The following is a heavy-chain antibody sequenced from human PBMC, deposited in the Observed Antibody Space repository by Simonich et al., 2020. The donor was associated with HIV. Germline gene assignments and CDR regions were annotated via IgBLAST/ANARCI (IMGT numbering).Heavy chain of an antibody. Sequence: QVQLQQWGAGLLKPSETLSLTCAVYGGSFSGYYWSWIRQPPGKGLEWIGEINHSGSTTYNPSLKSRVTISLDTSKNQFSLKLSSVTAADTAVYYCARHSASYDSSGRRYFDLWARGTLVTVFS. J-gene: IGHJ2*01. CDR3: ARHSASYDSSGRRYFDL. V-gene: IGHV4-34*01. D-gene: IGHD3-22*01. CDR2: INHSGST. CDR1: GGSFSGYY.